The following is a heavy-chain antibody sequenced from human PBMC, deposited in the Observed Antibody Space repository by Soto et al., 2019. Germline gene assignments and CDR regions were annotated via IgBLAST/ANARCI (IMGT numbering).Heavy chain of an antibody. Sequence: LXLSWVGFGFTVSTYSINWVRQAPGKGLEWVSSISSRSDIYYADSVKGRFTISRDNAKNSVSLQMNSLRAEDTAVYYCAREYTAWPLAYGLDVWGQGTTVTVSS. CDR2: ISSRSDI. CDR3: AREYTAWPLAYGLDV. V-gene: IGHV3-21*01. CDR1: GFTVSTYS. D-gene: IGHD2-2*02. J-gene: IGHJ6*02.